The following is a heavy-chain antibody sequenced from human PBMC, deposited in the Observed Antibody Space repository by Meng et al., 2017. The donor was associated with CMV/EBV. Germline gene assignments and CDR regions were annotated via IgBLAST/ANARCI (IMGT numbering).Heavy chain of an antibody. CDR2: INHSGST. J-gene: IGHJ6*02. V-gene: IGHV4-39*07. CDR1: GGSISSRSYY. CDR3: ARGPTYYYYYGMDV. Sequence: SETLSLTCTVSGGSISSRSYYWSWIRQPPGKGLEWLGEINHSGSTNYNPSLKSRVTISVDTSKNQFSLKLSSVTAADTAVYYCARGPTYYYYYGMDVWGQGTTVTVSS.